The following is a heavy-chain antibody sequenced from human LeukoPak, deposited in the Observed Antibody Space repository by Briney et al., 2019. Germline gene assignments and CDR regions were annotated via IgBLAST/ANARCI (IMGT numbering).Heavy chain of an antibody. V-gene: IGHV1-8*03. CDR3: ARGSGLQFPFDY. CDR1: GYTFTSYD. J-gene: IGHJ4*02. Sequence: ASVKVSCKASGYTFTSYDINWVRQATGQGLEWMGWMNPNSGNTGYAQKFQGRVTITRNTSISTAYMELSSLRSEDTAVYYCARGSGLQFPFDYWGRGTLVTVSS. CDR2: MNPNSGNT. D-gene: IGHD4-11*01.